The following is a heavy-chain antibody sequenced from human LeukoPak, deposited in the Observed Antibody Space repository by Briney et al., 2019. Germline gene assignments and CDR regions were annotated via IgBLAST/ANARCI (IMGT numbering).Heavy chain of an antibody. Sequence: PGGSLRLSCAASGFTFSSYWMHWVRQAPGKGLVWVSRILSDGPNTNYADSVKGRFTISRDNAKNTLYLQMNSLGAADTAVYYCARISYHSSGYFDYWGQGTLVTVSS. CDR1: GFTFSSYW. CDR2: ILSDGPNT. V-gene: IGHV3-74*01. D-gene: IGHD3-22*01. CDR3: ARISYHSSGYFDY. J-gene: IGHJ4*02.